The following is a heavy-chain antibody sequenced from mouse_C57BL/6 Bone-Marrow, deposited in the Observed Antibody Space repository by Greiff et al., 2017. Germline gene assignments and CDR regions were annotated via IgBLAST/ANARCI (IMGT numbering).Heavy chain of an antibody. J-gene: IGHJ2*01. CDR3: ARSGDYDDFDY. CDR2: IYPRSGNT. CDR1: GYTFTSYG. D-gene: IGHD2-4*01. Sequence: QVHVKQSGAELARPGASVQLSCKASGYTFTSYGISWVKQRTGQGLEWIGEIYPRSGNTYYNEKFKGKATLTADKSSSTAYMELRSLTSEDSAVYFWARSGDYDDFDYWGQVTTLTGAS. V-gene: IGHV1-81*01.